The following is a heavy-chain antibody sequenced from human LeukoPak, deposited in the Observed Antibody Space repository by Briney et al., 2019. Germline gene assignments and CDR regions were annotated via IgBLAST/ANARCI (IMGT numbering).Heavy chain of an antibody. D-gene: IGHD3-3*01. CDR3: AKLSAGIGDPDY. CDR2: TYYRSKWFN. V-gene: IGHV6-1*01. CDR1: GDSVSSKSAA. J-gene: IGHJ4*02. Sequence: SQTLALTCAISGDSVSSKSAAWNWIRQSPSRGLEWLGRTYYRSKWFNDYAVSVKSRITVNPDTSKNQFSMQLKSVTPEDTAVYYCAKLSAGIGDPDYWGQGILVTVSS.